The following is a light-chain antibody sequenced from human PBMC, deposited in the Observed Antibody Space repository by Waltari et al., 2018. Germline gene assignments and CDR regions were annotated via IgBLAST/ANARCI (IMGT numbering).Light chain of an antibody. V-gene: IGKV4-1*01. CDR3: QHYYSPPGT. CDR2: WAS. J-gene: IGKJ1*01. CDR1: QSVFYSSNNKNY. Sequence: DIVMTQSPDSLAVSLGETATINCKSSQSVFYSSNNKNYLAWYQQKPGQPPKLLIYWASTRESGVPDRFSGSGSGTDFTLTISSLQAEDVAVYYCQHYYSPPGTFGQGTKVEIK.